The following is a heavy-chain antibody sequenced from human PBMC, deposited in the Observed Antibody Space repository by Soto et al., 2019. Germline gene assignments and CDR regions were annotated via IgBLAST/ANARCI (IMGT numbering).Heavy chain of an antibody. CDR3: AAARHIDDAFDI. J-gene: IGHJ3*02. CDR2: IVVGSGNT. Sequence: SVKVSCKASGFTFTSSAVQWVRQARGQRLEWIGWIVVGSGNTNYAQKFQERVTITRDMSTSTAYMELSSLRSEDTAVYYCAAARHIDDAFDIWGQETMVTVS. V-gene: IGHV1-58*01. CDR1: GFTFTSSA.